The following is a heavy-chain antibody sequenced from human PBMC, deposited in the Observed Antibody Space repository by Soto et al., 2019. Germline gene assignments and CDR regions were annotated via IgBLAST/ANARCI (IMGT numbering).Heavy chain of an antibody. CDR1: GGSISSYY. V-gene: IGHV4-59*08. CDR2: IYYSGST. Sequence: SETLSLTCTVSGGSISSYYWSWIRQPPGKGLEWIGYIYYSGSTNYNPSLKSRVTISVDTSKNQFSLKLSSVTAADAAVYYCARVVVAATRRLDPWGQGTLVTVSS. D-gene: IGHD2-15*01. J-gene: IGHJ5*02. CDR3: ARVVVAATRRLDP.